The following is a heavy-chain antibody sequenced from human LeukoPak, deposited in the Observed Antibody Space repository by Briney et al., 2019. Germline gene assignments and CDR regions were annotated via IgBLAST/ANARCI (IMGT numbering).Heavy chain of an antibody. J-gene: IGHJ4*02. Sequence: GGSLRVSCAASGFTFSSYGMHWVRQAPGKGLEWVAVIWYDGSNKYYADSVKGRFTISRDNSKNTLYLQMNSLRAEDTAVYYCAKVSGSVAGTSLDYWGQGTLVTVSS. V-gene: IGHV3-33*06. D-gene: IGHD6-19*01. CDR1: GFTFSSYG. CDR3: AKVSGSVAGTSLDY. CDR2: IWYDGSNK.